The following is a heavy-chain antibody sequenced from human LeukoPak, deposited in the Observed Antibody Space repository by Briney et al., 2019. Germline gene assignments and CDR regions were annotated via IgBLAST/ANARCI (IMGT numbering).Heavy chain of an antibody. CDR3: ATPDYGGDSGGEYFQH. V-gene: IGHV4-39*07. CDR2: IYYSGNT. J-gene: IGHJ1*01. CDR1: GGSISSSNYY. Sequence: SETLSLTCTVSGGSISSSNYYWGWIRQPPGKGLEWIGSIYYSGNTYYNPSLKSRVTISVDTSKNQFSLKLTSVTAADTAVYYCATPDYGGDSGGEYFQHWGQGTLVTVSS. D-gene: IGHD4-23*01.